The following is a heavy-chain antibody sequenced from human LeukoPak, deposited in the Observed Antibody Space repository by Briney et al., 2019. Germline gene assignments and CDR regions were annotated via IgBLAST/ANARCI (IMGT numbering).Heavy chain of an antibody. D-gene: IGHD3-22*01. CDR2: IYYSGST. V-gene: IGHV4-39*07. CDR3: ARDDSSLYGMDV. Sequence: SETLSLTCTVSGGSISSSSYYWGWIRQPPGKGLEWIGSIYYSGSTNYNPSLKSRVTISVDTSKNQFSLKLSSVTAADTAVYYCARDDSSLYGMDVWGQGTTVTVSS. J-gene: IGHJ6*02. CDR1: GGSISSSSYY.